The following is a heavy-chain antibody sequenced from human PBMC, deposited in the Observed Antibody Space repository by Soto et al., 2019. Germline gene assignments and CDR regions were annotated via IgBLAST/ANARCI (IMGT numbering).Heavy chain of an antibody. V-gene: IGHV4-4*02. D-gene: IGHD3-10*02. CDR2: IYHSGST. CDR1: GGSISSSNW. J-gene: IGHJ6*02. Sequence: QVQLQESGPGLVKPSGTLSLTCAVSGGSISSSNWWSWVRQPPGKGLEWIGEIYHSGSTNYNPSLKSRVTISVDKYKSQFSLKLSSVTAADTAVYYCASVRGGYYYAMDVWGQGTTVTVSS. CDR3: ASVRGGYYYAMDV.